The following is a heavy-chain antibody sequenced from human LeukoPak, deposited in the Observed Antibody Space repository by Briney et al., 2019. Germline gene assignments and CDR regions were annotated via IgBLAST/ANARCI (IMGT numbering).Heavy chain of an antibody. CDR2: IIPIFGTA. Sequence: GASVKVSCKASGGTFSSYAISWVRQAPGQGLEWMGRIIPIFGTANYAQKFQGRVTITADKSTSTAYMELGSLRSEDTAVYYCARDRQYYYDSSGQGYWGQGTLVTVSS. CDR1: GGTFSSYA. CDR3: ARDRQYYYDSSGQGY. V-gene: IGHV1-69*06. J-gene: IGHJ4*02. D-gene: IGHD3-22*01.